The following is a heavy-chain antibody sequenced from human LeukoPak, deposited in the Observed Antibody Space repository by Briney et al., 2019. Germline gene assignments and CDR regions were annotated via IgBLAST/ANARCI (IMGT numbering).Heavy chain of an antibody. CDR2: ISGSGGST. J-gene: IGHJ4*02. Sequence: GGSLRLSCAASGFTFSSYAMSWVRQAPGKGLEWVSAISGSGGSTYFADSVKGRFTISRDNSKNTLYLQMNSLRAEDTAVYYCARGPDTAMVRPFDYWGQGTLVTVSS. CDR1: GFTFSSYA. D-gene: IGHD5-18*01. CDR3: ARGPDTAMVRPFDY. V-gene: IGHV3-23*01.